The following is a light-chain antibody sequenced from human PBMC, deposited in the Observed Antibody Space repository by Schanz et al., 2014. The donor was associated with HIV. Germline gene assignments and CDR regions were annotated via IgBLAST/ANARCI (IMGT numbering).Light chain of an antibody. Sequence: QSVLAQPPSVSGAPGQRVTISCTGSSSNIGADYDVHWYQLLPGTAPKLLIFDNTHRPSGVPARFSGSKSGSSASLAISGLQAEDEADYYCSSYAGSTVFGGGTKLTVL. CDR3: SSYAGSTV. CDR2: DNT. V-gene: IGLV1-40*01. CDR1: SSNIGADYD. J-gene: IGLJ2*01.